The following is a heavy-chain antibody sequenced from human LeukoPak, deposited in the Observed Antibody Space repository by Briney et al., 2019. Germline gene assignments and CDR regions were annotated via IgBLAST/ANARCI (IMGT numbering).Heavy chain of an antibody. CDR2: ISGSGGST. V-gene: IGHV3-23*01. D-gene: IGHD5-12*01. Sequence: ISGSGGSTYHADSVKGRFTISRDNSKNTLYLQMNSLRAEDTAVYYCAKDRSYEYGFNFDYWGQGTLVTVSS. J-gene: IGHJ4*02. CDR3: AKDRSYEYGFNFDY.